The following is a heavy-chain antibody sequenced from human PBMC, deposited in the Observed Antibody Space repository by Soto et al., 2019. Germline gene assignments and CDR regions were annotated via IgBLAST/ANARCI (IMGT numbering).Heavy chain of an antibody. J-gene: IGHJ6*02. CDR2: INSDGSST. CDR1: GFTFSSYW. V-gene: IGHV3-74*01. Sequence: GGSLRLSCAASGFTFSSYWMHWVRQAPGKGLVWVSRINSDGSSTSYADSVKGRFTISRDNAKNTLYLQMNSLRAEDTAVYYCARESAVAAAGAQNYGMDVWGRGTTVTVSS. D-gene: IGHD6-13*01. CDR3: ARESAVAAAGAQNYGMDV.